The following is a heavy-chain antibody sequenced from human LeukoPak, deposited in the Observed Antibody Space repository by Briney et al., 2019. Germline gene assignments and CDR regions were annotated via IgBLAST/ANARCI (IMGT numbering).Heavy chain of an antibody. Sequence: GGSLRLSCAASGFTFSSYRMNWVRQAPGKGLEWVSSISSSSSYIYYADSVKGRFTISRDNAKNSLYLQMNSLRAEDTAVYYCAREDDYGDRGDAFDIWGQGTVVTVSS. J-gene: IGHJ3*02. CDR3: AREDDYGDRGDAFDI. CDR1: GFTFSSYR. CDR2: ISSSSSYI. V-gene: IGHV3-21*01. D-gene: IGHD4-17*01.